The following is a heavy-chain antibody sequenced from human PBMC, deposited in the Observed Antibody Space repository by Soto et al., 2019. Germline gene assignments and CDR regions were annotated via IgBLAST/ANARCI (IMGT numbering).Heavy chain of an antibody. CDR2: IYYSGST. Sequence: QVQLQESGPGLVKPSQTLSLTCTVSGGSISSGGYYWSWIRQHPGKGLEWIGYIYYSGSTYYNPSLKIRVTISVDTSKNQFSLKLSSVTAADTAVYYCARGGDSAAANFDYWGQGTLVTVSS. D-gene: IGHD6-25*01. J-gene: IGHJ4*02. CDR1: GGSISSGGYY. CDR3: ARGGDSAAANFDY. V-gene: IGHV4-31*03.